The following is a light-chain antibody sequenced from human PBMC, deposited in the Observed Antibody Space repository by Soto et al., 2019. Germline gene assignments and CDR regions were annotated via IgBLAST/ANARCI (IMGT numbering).Light chain of an antibody. Sequence: DIQMTQSPSTLSASVGDRVTITCRASQSISSWLAWYQQKPGKVPKLLIYKASSLESGVPSRFSGSGSGTEFTLTISSLQPDDFATYYCQQYNSYSPMYTFGQGTKVDIK. CDR3: QQYNSYSPMYT. J-gene: IGKJ2*01. V-gene: IGKV1-5*03. CDR2: KAS. CDR1: QSISSW.